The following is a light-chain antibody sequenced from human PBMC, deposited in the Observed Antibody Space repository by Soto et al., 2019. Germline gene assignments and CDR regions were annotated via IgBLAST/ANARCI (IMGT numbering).Light chain of an antibody. CDR3: QQYGSSPPIT. Sequence: EIVLTQSPGTLSLSPGERATLSCRASQSVNSSCLAWYQQKPGQAPRLLFYGASSRATGIPDRFSGSGSGKDFTLTISRLEPEDFAVYYCQQYGSSPPITFGQGTRLEIK. CDR2: GAS. V-gene: IGKV3-20*01. CDR1: QSVNSSC. J-gene: IGKJ5*01.